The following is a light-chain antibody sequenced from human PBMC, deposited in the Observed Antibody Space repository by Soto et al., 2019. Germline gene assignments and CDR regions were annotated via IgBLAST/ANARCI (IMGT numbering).Light chain of an antibody. CDR1: KSIEMH. J-gene: IGKJ5*01. CDR2: AAS. CDR3: QQNDSVPIT. V-gene: IGKV1-39*01. Sequence: SLIPQDPSSLSAYVGDRVTITCRASKSIEMHLNWYQQKPGKAPKFLIHAASSLQSGVPSRFSGSGSGTDFTLIINRLQPEDFAIYYCQQNDSVPITFGQGTRLEIK.